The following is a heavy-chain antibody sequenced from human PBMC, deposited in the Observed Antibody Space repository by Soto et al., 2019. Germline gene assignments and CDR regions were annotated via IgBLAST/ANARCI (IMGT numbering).Heavy chain of an antibody. V-gene: IGHV1-18*01. CDR1: NYLFGAFG. CDR2: ITPYNGNT. CDR3: ARISARRNDFDV. Sequence: QVQLVQSGAEVKNPGASVKVSCQASNYLFGAFGISWVRQAPGQGLEWMGWITPYNGNTHYAEKFQDRGTMTADKSTTTDDMEVRRLSSNDTAVYFCARISARRNDFDVWGQGTVVTVSS. J-gene: IGHJ3*01.